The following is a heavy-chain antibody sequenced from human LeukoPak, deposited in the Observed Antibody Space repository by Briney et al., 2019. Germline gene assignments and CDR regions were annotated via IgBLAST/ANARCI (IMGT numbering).Heavy chain of an antibody. CDR3: AKDVLVADGVQDWYFDL. CDR2: ISYDGSNK. D-gene: IGHD5-12*01. J-gene: IGHJ2*01. CDR1: GLTFHDYS. Sequence: GGSLRLSCVVSGLTFHDYSMNWVRQAPGKGLEWVAVISYDGSNKYYADSVKGRFTISRDNSKNTLYLQMNSLRAEDTAVYYCAKDVLVADGVQDWYFDLWGRGTLVTVSS. V-gene: IGHV3-30*18.